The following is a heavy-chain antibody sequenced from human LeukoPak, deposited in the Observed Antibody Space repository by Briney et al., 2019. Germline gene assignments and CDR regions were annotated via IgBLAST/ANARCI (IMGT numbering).Heavy chain of an antibody. J-gene: IGHJ4*02. Sequence: RSGRSLRLSCAASGFTFSSYAMHWVRQAPGKGLEWVAVISYDGSNKYYADSVKGRFTISRDNSKNTLYLQMNSLRAEDTAVYYCAREDSSSFDYRGQGTLVTVSS. V-gene: IGHV3-30-3*01. CDR1: GFTFSSYA. D-gene: IGHD6-6*01. CDR2: ISYDGSNK. CDR3: AREDSSSFDY.